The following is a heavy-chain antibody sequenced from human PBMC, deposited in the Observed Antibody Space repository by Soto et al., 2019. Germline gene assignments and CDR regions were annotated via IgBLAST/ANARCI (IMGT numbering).Heavy chain of an antibody. V-gene: IGHV3-33*01. CDR3: ARDGGFGELLSPYYYYYMDV. CDR2: IWYDGSNK. J-gene: IGHJ6*03. Sequence: GGSLRLSCAASGFTFSSYGMHWVRQAPGKGLEWVAVIWYDGSNKYYADSVKGRFTISRDNSKNTLYLQMNSLRAEDTAVYYCARDGGFGELLSPYYYYYMDVWGKGTTVTVSS. D-gene: IGHD3-10*01. CDR1: GFTFSSYG.